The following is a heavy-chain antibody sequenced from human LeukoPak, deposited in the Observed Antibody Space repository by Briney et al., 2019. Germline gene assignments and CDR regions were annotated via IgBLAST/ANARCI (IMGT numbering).Heavy chain of an antibody. D-gene: IGHD2-15*01. Sequence: PSETLSLTCAVYGGSFSGYYWSWIRQPPGKGLEWIGEINHSGSTNYNPSLKSRVTISVDTSKNQFSLKLSSVTAADTAVYYCARDHCSGGSCYNDYWGQGTLVTVSS. CDR3: ARDHCSGGSCYNDY. CDR1: GGSFSGYY. J-gene: IGHJ4*02. CDR2: INHSGST. V-gene: IGHV4-34*01.